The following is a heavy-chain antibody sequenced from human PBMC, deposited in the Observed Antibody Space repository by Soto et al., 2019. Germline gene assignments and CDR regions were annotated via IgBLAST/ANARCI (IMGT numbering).Heavy chain of an antibody. Sequence: EVQLVESGGGLVKPGGSLRLSCAASGFIFSSYSMNWVRQAPGKGLEWVSSISSSSSYIYYADSVKGRFTISRDNAKNSLYLQRNSLGAGGTAVYYCARERETSTVTPDYWGQGTLVTVSS. CDR3: ARERETSTVTPDY. CDR1: GFIFSSYS. D-gene: IGHD4-17*01. J-gene: IGHJ4*02. V-gene: IGHV3-21*01. CDR2: ISSSSSYI.